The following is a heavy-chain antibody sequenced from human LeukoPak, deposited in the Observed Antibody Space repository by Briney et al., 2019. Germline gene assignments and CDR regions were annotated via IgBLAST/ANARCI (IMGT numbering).Heavy chain of an antibody. CDR2: IRYDGSNK. Sequence: GGSLRLSXAASGFTFSSYGMHWVRQAPGKGLEWVAFIRYDGSNKYYADSVKGRFTISRDNSKNTLYLQMNSLRAEDTAVYYCAKDAKPRFLPQNWFDPWGQGTLVTVSS. V-gene: IGHV3-30*02. J-gene: IGHJ5*02. CDR1: GFTFSSYG. CDR3: AKDAKPRFLPQNWFDP. D-gene: IGHD3-3*01.